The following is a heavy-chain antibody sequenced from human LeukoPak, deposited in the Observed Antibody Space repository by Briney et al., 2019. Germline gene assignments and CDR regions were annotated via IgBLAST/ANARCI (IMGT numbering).Heavy chain of an antibody. V-gene: IGHV4-30-2*01. D-gene: IGHD5-12*01. CDR1: GGSISSGGYY. Sequence: PSETLSLTCTVSGGSISSGGYYWSWIRQPPGKGLEWIGYIYHSGSTYYNPSLKSRVTISVDRSKNQFSLKLSSVTAADTAVYYCAREKIVATEGDDTFDIWGQGTMVTVSS. CDR3: AREKIVATEGDDTFDI. J-gene: IGHJ3*02. CDR2: IYHSGST.